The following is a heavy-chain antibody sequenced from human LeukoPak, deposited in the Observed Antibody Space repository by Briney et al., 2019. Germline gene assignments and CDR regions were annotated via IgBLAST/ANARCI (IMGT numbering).Heavy chain of an antibody. CDR3: ARDLGYCSSTSCYPYYYYGMDV. V-gene: IGHV1-2*02. CDR1: GYTFTGYY. D-gene: IGHD2-2*01. Sequence: ASVKVSCKASGYTFTGYYMHWVRQAPGQGLEWMGWINLNSGGTNYAQKFQGRVTMTRDTSISTAYMELSRLRSDDTAVYYCARDLGYCSSTSCYPYYYYGMDVWGQGTTVTVSS. CDR2: INLNSGGT. J-gene: IGHJ6*02.